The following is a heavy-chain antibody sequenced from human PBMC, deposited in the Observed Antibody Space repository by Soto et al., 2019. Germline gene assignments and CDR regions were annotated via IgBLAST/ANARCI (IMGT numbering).Heavy chain of an antibody. V-gene: IGHV3-7*01. CDR2: IKQDGSEK. D-gene: IGHD6-6*01. Sequence: GGSLRLSCAASGFTFSSYWMSWVRQAPGKGLEWVANIKQDGSEKYYVDSVKGRFTISRDNAKNSLYLQMNSLRAEDTAVYYCARDPIAARPNSNYYYYYMDVWGKGTTVTAP. CDR1: GFTFSSYW. J-gene: IGHJ6*03. CDR3: ARDPIAARPNSNYYYYYMDV.